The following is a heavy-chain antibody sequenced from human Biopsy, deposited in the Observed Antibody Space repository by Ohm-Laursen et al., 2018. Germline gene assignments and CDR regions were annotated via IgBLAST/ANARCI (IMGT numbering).Heavy chain of an antibody. Sequence: SVKVSCKASGGAFTNYAISWVRQAPGHGLEWMGGIITVSETAGYAERFQGRVTITADVTTTTAYMELSSLRSEDTAIYYCAPQTPRDPAILTGGYHYDIAVWGQGTTVTVSS. CDR1: GGAFTNYA. J-gene: IGHJ6*02. CDR2: IITVSETA. D-gene: IGHD3-9*01. V-gene: IGHV1-69*13. CDR3: APQTPRDPAILTGGYHYDIAV.